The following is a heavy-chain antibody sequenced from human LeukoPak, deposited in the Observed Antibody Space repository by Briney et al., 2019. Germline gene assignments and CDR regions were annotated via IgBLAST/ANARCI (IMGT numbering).Heavy chain of an antibody. J-gene: IGHJ2*01. V-gene: IGHV3-21*01. CDR1: GFTSSSYS. Sequence: GGSLRLSCAASGFTSSSYSMNWVRQAPGKGLEWVSSISSSSSYIYYADSVKGRFTISRDNAKNSLYLQMNSLRAEDTAVYYCARDASMITFGGVIVSPDWYFDLWGRGTLVTVSS. CDR2: ISSSSSYI. CDR3: ARDASMITFGGVIVSPDWYFDL. D-gene: IGHD3-16*02.